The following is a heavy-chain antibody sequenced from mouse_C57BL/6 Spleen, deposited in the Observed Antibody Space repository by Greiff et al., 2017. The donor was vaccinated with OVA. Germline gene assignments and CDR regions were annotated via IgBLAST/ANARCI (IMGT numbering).Heavy chain of an antibody. CDR1: GYTFTSYW. CDR2: IYPGSGST. J-gene: IGHJ3*01. Sequence: VQLQQPGAELVKPGASVKMSCKASGYTFTSYWITWVKQRPGQGLEWIGDIYPGSGSTNYNEKFKSKATLTVDTSSSTAYMQLSSLTSEDSAVYYCARAIYDGYSGFAYWGQGTLVTVSA. V-gene: IGHV1-55*01. D-gene: IGHD2-3*01. CDR3: ARAIYDGYSGFAY.